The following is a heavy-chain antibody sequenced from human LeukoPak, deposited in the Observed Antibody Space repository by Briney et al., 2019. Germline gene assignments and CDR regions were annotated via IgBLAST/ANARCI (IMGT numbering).Heavy chain of an antibody. CDR1: GYIFTNYW. D-gene: IGHD4-23*01. CDR2: IYPGDSGT. J-gene: IGHJ4*02. V-gene: IGHV5-51*01. Sequence: GESLKISCKGSGYIFTNYWIGWVRQMPGKGLEWMGIIYPGDSGTRYSPSFQGQVTISADKSITTAYLQWSSLKASDTAMYYCARQYGGNADYFNYWGQGTLVTVSS. CDR3: ARQYGGNADYFNY.